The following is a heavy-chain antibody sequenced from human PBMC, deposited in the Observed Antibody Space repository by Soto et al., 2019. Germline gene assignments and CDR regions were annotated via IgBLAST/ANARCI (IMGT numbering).Heavy chain of an antibody. Sequence: EVQVVESGGGLVQPGGSLRLSCAVSGLTFSDYYFDWVRQSPGKGLEWVGRSKNKANGYTMEYAASVKGRFTISRDDSEHSVFLQMSSLRTEDTAVYYCVIVGRTSWGHGTTVTVPS. J-gene: IGHJ3*01. CDR2: SKNKANGYTM. V-gene: IGHV3-72*01. CDR3: VIVGRTS. CDR1: GLTFSDYY. D-gene: IGHD3-3*01.